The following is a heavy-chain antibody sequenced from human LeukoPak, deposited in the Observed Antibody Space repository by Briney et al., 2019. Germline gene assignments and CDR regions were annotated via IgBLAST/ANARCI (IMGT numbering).Heavy chain of an antibody. Sequence: GGSLRLSCAASGFRFSDFTMTWVRQAPGKGLEWVAVISYDGSNKYYADSVKGRFTISRDNSKNTLYLQMNSLRAEDTAVYYCARDFAGYCSSTSCYTNYYYGMDVWGQGTTVTVSS. D-gene: IGHD2-2*02. J-gene: IGHJ6*02. CDR1: GFRFSDFT. CDR3: ARDFAGYCSSTSCYTNYYYGMDV. V-gene: IGHV3-30-3*01. CDR2: ISYDGSNK.